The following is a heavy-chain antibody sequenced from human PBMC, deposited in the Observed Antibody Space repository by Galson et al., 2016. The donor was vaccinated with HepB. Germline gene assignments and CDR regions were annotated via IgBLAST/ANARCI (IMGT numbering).Heavy chain of an antibody. CDR2: IHRDGHT. D-gene: IGHD2-15*01. V-gene: IGHV3-53*03. Sequence: SLRLSCAASGFTFDNYTMNWLRQPPGKGLEWVSVIHRDGHTYLAASVKGRFSISRDNLKNTVDLQMNRLRAEDTAVYYCARGLHCTGGRCYFGPWFDAWGQGSLVTVSS. J-gene: IGHJ5*02. CDR1: GFTFDNYT. CDR3: ARGLHCTGGRCYFGPWFDA.